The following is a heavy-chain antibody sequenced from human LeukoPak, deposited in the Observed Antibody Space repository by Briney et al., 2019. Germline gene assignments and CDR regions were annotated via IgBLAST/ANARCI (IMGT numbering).Heavy chain of an antibody. J-gene: IGHJ4*02. Sequence: SETLSLTCTVSGGSISSYYWSWIRQPPAKGLEWIGYIYYSGSTNYNPSLKSRVTISVDTSKNQFSLKLSSVTAADTAVYYCARDFRSGWPPVWGQGTLVTVSS. CDR2: IYYSGST. V-gene: IGHV4-59*01. D-gene: IGHD6-19*01. CDR1: GGSISSYY. CDR3: ARDFRSGWPPV.